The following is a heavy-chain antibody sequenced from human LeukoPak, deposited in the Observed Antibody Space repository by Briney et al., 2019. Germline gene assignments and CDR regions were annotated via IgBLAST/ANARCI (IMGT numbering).Heavy chain of an antibody. CDR3: ARDIVVVPAAIGYYYYGMDV. D-gene: IGHD2-2*01. CDR1: GLTFSSYE. CDR2: ISSSGSTI. J-gene: IGHJ6*02. V-gene: IGHV3-48*03. Sequence: GGSLRLSCAASGLTFSSYEMNWVRQAPGKGLEWVSYISSSGSTIYYADSVKGRFTISRDNAKNSLYLQMNSLRAEDTAVYYCARDIVVVPAAIGYYYYGMDVWGQGTTVTVSS.